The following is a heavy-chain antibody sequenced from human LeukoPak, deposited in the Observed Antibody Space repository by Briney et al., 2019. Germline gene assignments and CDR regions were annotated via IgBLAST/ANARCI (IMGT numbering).Heavy chain of an antibody. Sequence: KSGGSLRLSCASSGFTFSDYFMGWMRQAPGKGLEWVSYISNSGDTIYYADSVKGRFTTSRDNAKNSLYLQMNSLRAEDTAVYYCARDAKFVQQYYYYYGMDVWGQGTTVTVSS. V-gene: IGHV3-11*01. D-gene: IGHD6-13*01. CDR2: ISNSGDTI. J-gene: IGHJ6*02. CDR1: GFTFSDYF. CDR3: ARDAKFVQQYYYYYGMDV.